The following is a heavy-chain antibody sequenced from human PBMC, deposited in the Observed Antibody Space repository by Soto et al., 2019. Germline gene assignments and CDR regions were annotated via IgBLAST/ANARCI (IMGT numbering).Heavy chain of an antibody. Sequence: GVLRLSCAASGFTFSSYAMSWVRQAPGKGLEWVSAIRGSGGSTYYADSVKGRFTISRDNSKNTLYLQMNSLRAEDTAVYYCAKDIEGIAAAGSRDYFDYWGQGTLVTVSS. J-gene: IGHJ4*02. V-gene: IGHV3-23*01. D-gene: IGHD6-13*01. CDR1: GFTFSSYA. CDR3: AKDIEGIAAAGSRDYFDY. CDR2: IRGSGGST.